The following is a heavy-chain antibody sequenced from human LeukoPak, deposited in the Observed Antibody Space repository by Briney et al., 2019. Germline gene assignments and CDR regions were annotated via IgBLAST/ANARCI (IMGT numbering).Heavy chain of an antibody. CDR2: ISSSSTHI. CDR3: ARSEHSSSSFDY. J-gene: IGHJ4*02. V-gene: IGHV3-21*01. Sequence: GGSLRLSCAASGFTLSSYSMNWVRQAPGKGLEWVSYISSSSTHIYYADSVKGRFTISRDNARNSLYLQMNSLRAEDTAIYYCARSEHSSSSFDYWGRGTLVTVSS. D-gene: IGHD6-6*01. CDR1: GFTLSSYS.